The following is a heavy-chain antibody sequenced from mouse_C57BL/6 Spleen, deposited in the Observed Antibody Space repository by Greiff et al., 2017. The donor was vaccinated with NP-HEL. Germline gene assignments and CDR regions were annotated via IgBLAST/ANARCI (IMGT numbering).Heavy chain of an antibody. J-gene: IGHJ1*03. D-gene: IGHD1-1*01. CDR1: GYTFTDYY. V-gene: IGHV1-19*01. CDR2: INPYNGGT. CDR3: ARGGYYGSSSWYFDV. Sequence: EVQLQQSGPVLVKPGASVKMSCKASGYTFTDYYMNWVKQSHGKSLEWIGVINPYNGGTSYNQKFKGKATLTVDKSSSTAYMELNSLTSEDSAVYYCARGGYYGSSSWYFDVWGTGTTVTVSS.